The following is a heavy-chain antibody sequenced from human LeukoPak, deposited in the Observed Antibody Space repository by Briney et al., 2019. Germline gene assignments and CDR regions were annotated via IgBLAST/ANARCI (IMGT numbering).Heavy chain of an antibody. CDR3: ATSLPLYDYVWGTRPATLYAAFDI. D-gene: IGHD3-16*01. CDR1: GFTFSSYG. J-gene: IGHJ3*02. CDR2: IRYDGSNK. Sequence: GGSLRLSCAASGFTFSSYGMHWVRQAPGKGLEWVAFIRYDGSNKYYADSVKGRFTISRDNSKNTLYLQMNSLRAEDTAVYYCATSLPLYDYVWGTRPATLYAAFDIWGQGTMVTVSS. V-gene: IGHV3-30*02.